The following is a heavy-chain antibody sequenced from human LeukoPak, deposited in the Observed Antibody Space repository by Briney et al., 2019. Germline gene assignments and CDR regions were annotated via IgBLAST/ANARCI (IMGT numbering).Heavy chain of an antibody. CDR2: VYYSGST. V-gene: IGHV4-59*02. Sequence: SETLSLTCVVSGGSVSGYYWGWIRQPPGRGLEWIGYVYYSGSTNYNPSFKSRITISVDTSRNQFSLQLSSVTAADTAVYYCARIHRYCSGGACYVLGNWGQGTLVAVSS. CDR1: GGSVSGYY. J-gene: IGHJ4*02. CDR3: ARIHRYCSGGACYVLGN. D-gene: IGHD2-15*01.